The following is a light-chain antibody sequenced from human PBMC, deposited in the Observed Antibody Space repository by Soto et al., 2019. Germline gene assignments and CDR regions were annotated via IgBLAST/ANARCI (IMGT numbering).Light chain of an antibody. CDR2: DAS. CDR1: QSVRSY. J-gene: IGKJ5*01. CDR3: QQRSDWPIT. Sequence: EIVLTQSPVTLSLSPGEGATLSCRASQSVRSYLAWFQQKLGQPPRLLIYDASKRAAGIPARFSGSGSETDFTLTINSLEPDDFAVYYCQQRSDWPITFGQGTRLEIK. V-gene: IGKV3-11*01.